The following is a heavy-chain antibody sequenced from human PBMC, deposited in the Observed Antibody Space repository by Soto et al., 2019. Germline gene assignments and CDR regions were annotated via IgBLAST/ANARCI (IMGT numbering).Heavy chain of an antibody. CDR3: AGHLGYCSSTSSSGEGGTEV. CDR2: ISFNSGII. V-gene: IGHV3-9*01. Sequence: SLRLSCAASGFTFDDYAMHWVRQAPGKGLEWVSGISFNSGIIGYADSVKGRFTISRDNAKNSLYLQMNSLRAEDTALYYCAGHLGYCSSTSSSGEGGTEVWGKGKTVIVSA. D-gene: IGHD2-2*01. CDR1: GFTFDDYA. J-gene: IGHJ6*04.